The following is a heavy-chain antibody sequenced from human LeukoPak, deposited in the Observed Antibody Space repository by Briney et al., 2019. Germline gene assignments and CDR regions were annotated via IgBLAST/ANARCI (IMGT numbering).Heavy chain of an antibody. Sequence: RSERHSLTCTVSGGSISGYYWSWIRQPPGKRLEWIAYIYYSESTTYNTSLKSRATISVDTSKNQFSLKLKSVTAADTAVYYCARHRAYYDYWGQGTLLSVPS. CDR1: GGSISGYY. CDR3: ARHRAYYDY. D-gene: IGHD3-10*01. V-gene: IGHV4-59*08. CDR2: IYYSEST. J-gene: IGHJ4*02.